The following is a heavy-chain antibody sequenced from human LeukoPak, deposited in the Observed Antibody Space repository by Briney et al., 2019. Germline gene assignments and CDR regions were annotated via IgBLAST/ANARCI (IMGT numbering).Heavy chain of an antibody. CDR2: INEDGREK. J-gene: IGHJ4*02. CDR3: VRDAYDDYQSLDY. Sequence: GGSLRLSCVASGFTSSRYWMNWVRQTPGKGLEWVANINEDGREKYYVDSVNGRFTISRDNAKNSLYLQMNSLRAEDTAVYFCVRDAYDDYQSLDYWGQGTLVTVSS. V-gene: IGHV3-7*03. D-gene: IGHD4-17*01. CDR1: GFTSSRYW.